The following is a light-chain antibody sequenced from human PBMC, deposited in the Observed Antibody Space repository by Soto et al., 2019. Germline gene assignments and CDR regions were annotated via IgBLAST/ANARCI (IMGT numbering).Light chain of an antibody. CDR1: QSVTGNY. CDR3: QQYGSTPQT. CDR2: GAS. V-gene: IGKV3-20*01. Sequence: EIVLTQSPGTLSLSPGERATLSCRASQSVTGNYVAWYQQKPGQAPRLLIYGASSRASGIADRISGSGSGTDFTLAIRRLEPEDFAVCYCQQYGSTPQTFGQGTKLEIK. J-gene: IGKJ2*01.